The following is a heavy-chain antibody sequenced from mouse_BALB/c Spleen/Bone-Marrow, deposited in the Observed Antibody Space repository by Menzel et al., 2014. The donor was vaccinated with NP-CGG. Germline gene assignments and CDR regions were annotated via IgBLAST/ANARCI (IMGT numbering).Heavy chain of an antibody. D-gene: IGHD3-2*02. Sequence: VQVVESGPGLVAPSQSLSITCTVSGFSLTNYGVHWVRQPPGKGLEWLGVIWAGGNTNYNSALMSRLSISKDNSKSQVFLKMNSLQTDDTAMYYCARVTSSAVGAMDYWGQGTSVTVSS. CDR1: GFSLTNYG. V-gene: IGHV2-9*02. CDR3: ARVTSSAVGAMDY. CDR2: IWAGGNT. J-gene: IGHJ4*01.